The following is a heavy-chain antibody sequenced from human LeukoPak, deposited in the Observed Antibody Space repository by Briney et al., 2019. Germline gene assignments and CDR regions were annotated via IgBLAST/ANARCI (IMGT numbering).Heavy chain of an antibody. CDR2: ISAYNGNT. D-gene: IGHD6-13*01. CDR3: ARVWWEQQPSYFDY. J-gene: IGHJ4*02. V-gene: IGHV1-18*01. CDR1: GGTFSSYA. Sequence: ASVKVSCKASGGTFSSYAISWVRQAPGQGLEWMGWISAYNGNTNYAQKLQGRVTMTTDTSTSTAYMELRSLRSDDTAVYYCARVWWEQQPSYFDYWGQGTLVTVSS.